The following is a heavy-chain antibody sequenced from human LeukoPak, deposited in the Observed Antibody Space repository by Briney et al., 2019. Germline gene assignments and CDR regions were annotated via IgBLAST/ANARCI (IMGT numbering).Heavy chain of an antibody. CDR3: ARKMTRGGYSYGPYYYYYMDV. CDR2: INHSGST. CDR1: GGSFSGYY. V-gene: IGHV4-34*01. J-gene: IGHJ6*03. Sequence: KASETLSLTCAVYGGSFSGYYWSWIRQPPGKGLEWIGEINHSGSTNYNPSLKSRVTISVDTSKNQFSLKLSSVTAADTAVYYCARKMTRGGYSYGPYYYYYMDVWGKGTTVTISS. D-gene: IGHD5-18*01.